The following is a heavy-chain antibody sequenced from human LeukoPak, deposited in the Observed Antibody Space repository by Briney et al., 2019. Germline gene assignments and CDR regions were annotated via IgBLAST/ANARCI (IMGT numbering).Heavy chain of an antibody. V-gene: IGHV4-34*01. J-gene: IGHJ4*02. CDR2: INHSGST. D-gene: IGHD5-12*01. Sequence: TSETLSLTCAVYGGSFSGYYWSWIRQPPGKGLEWIGEINHSGSTNYNPSLKSRVTISVDTSKNQFSLKLSSVTAADTAVYYCARGIRLGGQGILVTVSS. CDR1: GGSFSGYY. CDR3: ARGIRL.